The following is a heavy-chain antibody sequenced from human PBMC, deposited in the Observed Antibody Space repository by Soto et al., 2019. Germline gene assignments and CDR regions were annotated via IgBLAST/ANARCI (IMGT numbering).Heavy chain of an antibody. D-gene: IGHD5-12*01. J-gene: IGHJ4*02. CDR3: AREYSGYVLAGSKVREYYFDY. CDR1: GYTFTSYY. Sequence: ASVKVSCKASGYTFTSYYMHWVRQAPGQGLEWMGIINPSGGSTSYAQKFQGRVTMTRDTSTSTVYMELSSLRSEDTAVYYCAREYSGYVLAGSKVREYYFDYWRQGTLVTVSS. CDR2: INPSGGST. V-gene: IGHV1-46*01.